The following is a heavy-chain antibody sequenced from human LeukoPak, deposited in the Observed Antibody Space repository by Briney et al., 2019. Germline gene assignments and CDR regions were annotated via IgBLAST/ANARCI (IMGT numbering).Heavy chain of an antibody. CDR2: ISGSGGST. Sequence: GGSLRLSCAASGFTFSSYAMSWVRQAPGKGLEWVSAISGSGGSTYYADSVKGRFTISRDNSKNTLYLQMNSLRAEEPPVYYCAKDGGYSYGYDAFDIWGQRTMVTVSS. J-gene: IGHJ3*02. V-gene: IGHV3-23*01. CDR1: GFTFSSYA. CDR3: AKDGGYSYGYDAFDI. D-gene: IGHD5-18*01.